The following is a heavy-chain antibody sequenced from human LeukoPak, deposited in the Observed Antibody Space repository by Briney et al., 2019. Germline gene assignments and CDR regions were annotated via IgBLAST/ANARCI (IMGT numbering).Heavy chain of an antibody. CDR2: ISYDGSNK. V-gene: IGHV3-30*03. Sequence: GGSLRLSCATSGFDFSDAWMSWVRQAPGKGLEWVAVISYDGSNKYYADSVKGRFTISRDNSKNTLYLQMNSLRAEDTAVYYCARDVYCSGGSCYSWFDYWGQGTLVTVSS. CDR3: ARDVYCSGGSCYSWFDY. D-gene: IGHD2-15*01. J-gene: IGHJ4*02. CDR1: GFDFSDAW.